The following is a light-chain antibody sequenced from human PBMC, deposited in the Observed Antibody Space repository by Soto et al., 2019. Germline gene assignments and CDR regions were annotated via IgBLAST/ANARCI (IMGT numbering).Light chain of an antibody. CDR2: GAS. CDR1: QSVSNNY. Sequence: EIVLTRSPVTLSLSPGERATLSCRASQSVSNNYLAWYQQKPGQAPRLLIYGASTGATGIPARFSGSGSGTDFTLTISRLEPEDFAVYYCQQYGSSPITFGQGTRLEI. V-gene: IGKV3-20*01. CDR3: QQYGSSPIT. J-gene: IGKJ5*01.